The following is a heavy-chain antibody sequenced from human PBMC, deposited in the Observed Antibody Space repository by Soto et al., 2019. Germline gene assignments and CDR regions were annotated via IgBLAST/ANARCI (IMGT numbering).Heavy chain of an antibody. D-gene: IGHD3-16*02. CDR1: GFTFNNYA. J-gene: IGHJ3*02. Sequence: EVQLLESGGGLVQPGGSLRLSCTASGFTFNNYAMSWVRQAPGKGLEWVSVISDSGGSTSYADSVKGRFTISRDNSKNTLYLQMNSLGAEDTAIYYCAKVQGPMITFGAVIVFDIWGQGTMITVSS. CDR2: ISDSGGST. V-gene: IGHV3-23*01. CDR3: AKVQGPMITFGAVIVFDI.